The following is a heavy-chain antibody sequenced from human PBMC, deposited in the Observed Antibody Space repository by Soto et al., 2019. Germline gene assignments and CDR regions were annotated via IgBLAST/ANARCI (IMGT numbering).Heavy chain of an antibody. CDR2: IIPILGIA. D-gene: IGHD6-13*01. CDR3: ARDRSSSSPGDY. CDR1: GGTFSSYT. Sequence: QVQLVQSGAEVKKPGSSVKVSCKASGGTFSSYTISWVRQAPGQGLEWMGRIIPILGIANYAQKFQGRVTITADKSTSPAYMELSSLRSEDTAVYYCARDRSSSSPGDYWGQGTLVTVSS. V-gene: IGHV1-69*08. J-gene: IGHJ4*02.